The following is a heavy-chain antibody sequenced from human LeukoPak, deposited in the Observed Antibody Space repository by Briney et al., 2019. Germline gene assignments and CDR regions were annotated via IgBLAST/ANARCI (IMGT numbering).Heavy chain of an antibody. D-gene: IGHD2-2*01. CDR3: ARQLGYCSSSSCYADKVDY. Sequence: SETLSLTCTVSGGSISSSSYYWGWIRQPPGKGLEWIGSIYYSGSTYYNPSLKSRVTISVDTSKNQFSLKLSSVTAADTAVYYCARQLGYCSSSSCYADKVDYWGQGTLVTVSS. CDR1: GGSISSSSYY. CDR2: IYYSGST. V-gene: IGHV4-39*01. J-gene: IGHJ4*02.